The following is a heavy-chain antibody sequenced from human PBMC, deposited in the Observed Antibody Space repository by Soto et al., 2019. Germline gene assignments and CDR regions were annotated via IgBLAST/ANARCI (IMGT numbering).Heavy chain of an antibody. V-gene: IGHV1-2*04. D-gene: IGHD5-12*01. CDR2: INPNSGGT. CDR1: GCTFTGYY. J-gene: IGHJ4*02. CDR3: ARDRGGYDFYFDY. Sequence: RASVKVSCKASGCTFTGYYMHWVRQSPGQGLEWMGWINPNSGGTNYAQKFQGWVTMTRDTSISTAYMELSRLRSDDTAVYYCARDRGGYDFYFDYWGQGTLVTVSS.